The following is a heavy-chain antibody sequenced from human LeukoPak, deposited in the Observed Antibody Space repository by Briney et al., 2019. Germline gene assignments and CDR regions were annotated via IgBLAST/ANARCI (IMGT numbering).Heavy chain of an antibody. CDR3: ARAPTVDTAMVTYYFDY. V-gene: IGHV3-48*03. Sequence: LSCSSSASRFTCNSYHMNWLRHGPGKGLKWITNISSSGSAIYYADSVKGRFTISRCNAKSSLYLQMNSLRAEDTAVYYCARAPTVDTAMVTYYFDYWGQGTLVTVSS. J-gene: IGHJ4*02. CDR1: RFTCNSYH. D-gene: IGHD5-18*01. CDR2: ISSSGSAI.